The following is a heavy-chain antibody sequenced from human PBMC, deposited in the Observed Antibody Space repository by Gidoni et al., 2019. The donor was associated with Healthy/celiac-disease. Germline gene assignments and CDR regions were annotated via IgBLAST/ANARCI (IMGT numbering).Heavy chain of an antibody. Sequence: QVQLQESGPGLVKPSETLSLTCTVSGGSISSYYWSWIRQPPGKGLEWIGYIYYRGSTNSNPSLKSQVTISVDTSKNQFSLKLSSVTAADTAVYYCARDRPLDYWGQGTLVTVSS. CDR2: IYYRGST. J-gene: IGHJ4*02. V-gene: IGHV4-59*01. CDR1: GGSISSYY. CDR3: ARDRPLDY.